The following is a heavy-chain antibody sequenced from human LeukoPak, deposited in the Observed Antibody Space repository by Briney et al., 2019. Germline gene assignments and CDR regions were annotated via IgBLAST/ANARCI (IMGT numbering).Heavy chain of an antibody. D-gene: IGHD6-19*01. J-gene: IGHJ4*02. CDR3: ARVQGSSGPGIFEY. CDR2: IKQDGSEK. Sequence: GSLRLSCAASGFTFSNYWMSWVRQAPGKGLEWVANIKQDGSEKFYVDSVKGRLTISRDNAKNSLYLQMNSLRVEDTAVHYCARVQGSSGPGIFEYWGQGTLVTVSS. V-gene: IGHV3-7*01. CDR1: GFTFSNYW.